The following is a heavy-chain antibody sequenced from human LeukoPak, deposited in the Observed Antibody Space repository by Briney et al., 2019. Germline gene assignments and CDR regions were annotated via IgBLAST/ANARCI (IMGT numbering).Heavy chain of an antibody. V-gene: IGHV3-30*18. D-gene: IGHD2-2*02. CDR2: ISYDGSNK. CDR3: AKDRCSSTSCYIDY. CDR1: GFTFSSYG. J-gene: IGHJ4*02. Sequence: PGGSLRLSCAAPGFTFSSYGMHWVRQAPGKGLEWVAVISYDGSNKYYADSVKGRFTISRDNSKNTLYLQMNSLRAEDTAVYYCAKDRCSSTSCYIDYWGQGTLVTVSS.